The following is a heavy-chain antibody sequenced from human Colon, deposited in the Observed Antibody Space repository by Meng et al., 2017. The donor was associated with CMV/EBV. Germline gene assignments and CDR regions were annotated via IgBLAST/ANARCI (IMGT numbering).Heavy chain of an antibody. V-gene: IGHV3-9*01. D-gene: IGHD1-14*01. CDR1: GFIFDDFA. CDR3: VKAQTTTQSNYFGD. Sequence: SCAASGFIFDDFAMHWVRQAPGKGLEWVATVNWNSAAIHYAGSVKGRFTISRDNAKNSLSLQMNSLRPEDTALYYCVKAQTTTQSNYFGDWGQGTLVTVSS. CDR2: VNWNSAAI. J-gene: IGHJ4*02.